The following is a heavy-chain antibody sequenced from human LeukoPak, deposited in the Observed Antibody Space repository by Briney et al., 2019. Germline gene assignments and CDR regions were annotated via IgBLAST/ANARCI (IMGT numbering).Heavy chain of an antibody. CDR2: IIPIFGTA. CDR1: GGTFSSYA. V-gene: IGHV1-69*05. D-gene: IGHD6-13*01. CDR3: AATDEGYSSSWPSDY. Sequence: SVKVSCKASGGTFSSYAISWVRQAPGQGLEWMGGIIPIFGTANYAQKFQERVTITRDMSTSTAYMELSSLRSEDTAVYYCAATDEGYSSSWPSDYWGQGTLVTVS. J-gene: IGHJ4*02.